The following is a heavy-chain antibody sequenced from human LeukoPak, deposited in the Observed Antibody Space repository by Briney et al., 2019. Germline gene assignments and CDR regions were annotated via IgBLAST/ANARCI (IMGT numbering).Heavy chain of an antibody. D-gene: IGHD3-10*01. J-gene: IGHJ4*02. CDR3: ARSPLLLWFGELNREPFDY. CDR2: INSNSGGT. Sequence: ASVKVSCKASGYTFTGYYMHWVRQAPGQGLEWMGWINSNSGGTNYAQKFQGRVTMTRDTSISTAYMELSRLRSDDTAVYYCARSPLLLWFGELNREPFDYWGQGTLVTVSS. CDR1: GYTFTGYY. V-gene: IGHV1-2*02.